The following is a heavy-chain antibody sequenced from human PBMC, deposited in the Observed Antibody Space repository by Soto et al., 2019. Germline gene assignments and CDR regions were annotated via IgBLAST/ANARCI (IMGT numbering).Heavy chain of an antibody. J-gene: IGHJ5*02. D-gene: IGHD3-10*01. CDR1: GGSISTYY. CDR2: IYYSGHT. V-gene: IGHV4-59*01. CDR3: ARESAGSRENNWFDP. Sequence: QVQLRESGPGLVKPSETLSLTCTVSGGSISTYYWSWIRQPPGKGLEWIGYIYYSGHTYYNPSPKSRVTMSVDTSKNQLLLQLNSVTSADTPVYYCARESAGSRENNWFDPWGQGTLVTVSS.